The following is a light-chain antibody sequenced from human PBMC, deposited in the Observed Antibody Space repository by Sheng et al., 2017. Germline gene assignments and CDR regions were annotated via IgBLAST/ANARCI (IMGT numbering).Light chain of an antibody. J-gene: IGKJ4*01. CDR1: QSISRY. V-gene: IGKV3-11*01. CDR2: DAS. CDR3: QQRGNWPT. Sequence: EIVLTQSPATLSLSPGERATLSCRASQSISRYLAWYQQQPGQAPRLLIYDASNRATGIPARFSGSGSGTDFTLTISSLEPEDFAVYYCQQRGNWPTFGGGTKVDIK.